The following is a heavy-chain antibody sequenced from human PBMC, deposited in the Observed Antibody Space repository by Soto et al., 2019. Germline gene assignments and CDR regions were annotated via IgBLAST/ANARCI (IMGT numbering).Heavy chain of an antibody. Sequence: QVQLQQSGPGLVKPSQTLSLTCTVSGGSISYEYYHWTWIRQSPGKGLEWIGYIHYSGSIIYNPSIKSRVTISVDTSKNQFSLQLSSVTAADTAVYVCAREDDGGDRDYYGLDVWGQGTTVTVSS. V-gene: IGHV4-30-4*08. D-gene: IGHD2-21*02. CDR1: GGSISYEYYH. CDR3: AREDDGGDRDYYGLDV. J-gene: IGHJ6*02. CDR2: IHYSGSI.